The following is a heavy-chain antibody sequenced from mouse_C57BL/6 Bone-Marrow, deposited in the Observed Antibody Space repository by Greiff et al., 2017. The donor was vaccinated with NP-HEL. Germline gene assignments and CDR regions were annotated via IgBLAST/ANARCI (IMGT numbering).Heavy chain of an antibody. CDR1: GYTFTGYW. CDR3: ASRWLLLLYAMAY. Sequence: VQLQQSGAELMKPGASVKLSCKATGYTFTGYWIEWVKQRPGHGLEWDGSILPGSGSTYYNEKVKGKGTITADTTSNTAYVQLSSLTTEDSAIYDCASRWLLLLYAMAYWGQGTSVTVSS. J-gene: IGHJ4*01. D-gene: IGHD2-3*01. CDR2: ILPGSGST. V-gene: IGHV1-9*01.